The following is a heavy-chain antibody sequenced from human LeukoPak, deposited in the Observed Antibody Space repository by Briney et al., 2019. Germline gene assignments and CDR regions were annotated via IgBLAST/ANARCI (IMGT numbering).Heavy chain of an antibody. J-gene: IGHJ5*01. CDR1: GGSFNGYY. D-gene: IGHD3-22*01. CDR3: ARYSSGWFGP. V-gene: IGHV4-34*01. CDR2: INHSGTT. Sequence: SETLSLTCAVYGGSFNGYYWTWIRQPPGMGLEWIGEINHSGTTNYNPSLKSPVTISVDTSKNQFSLKLSSVTAADTAVYYCARYSSGWFGPWDQGTLVTVSS.